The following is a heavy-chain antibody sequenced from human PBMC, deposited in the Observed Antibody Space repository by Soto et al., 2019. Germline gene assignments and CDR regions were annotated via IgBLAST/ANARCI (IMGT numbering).Heavy chain of an antibody. CDR3: AHRPSYCSGGSCYSGFDY. CDR2: IYWDDDK. CDR1: GFSPSTSGVG. J-gene: IGHJ4*02. V-gene: IGHV2-5*02. Sequence: SGPTLVNPTHTLTLTCTFSGFSPSTSGVGVGWIRQPPGKALERLALIYWDDDKRYSQSLKSRLTITKDPSKNQVVFTMTNMDPVDTATYYCAHRPSYCSGGSCYSGFDYWGQGTLVTVSS. D-gene: IGHD2-15*01.